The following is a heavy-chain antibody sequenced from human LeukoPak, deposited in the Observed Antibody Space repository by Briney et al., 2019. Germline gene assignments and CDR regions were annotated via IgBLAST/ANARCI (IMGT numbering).Heavy chain of an antibody. CDR3: ARVSIQLWFRLDY. CDR2: INPNSGGT. V-gene: IGHV1-2*02. Sequence: ASVKVSCKASGHTFTGYHMHWVRQAPGQGLEWMGWINPNSGGTNYAQKFQGRVTMTRDTSISTAYMELSRLRSDDTAVCYCARVSIQLWFRLDYWGQGTLVTVSS. D-gene: IGHD5-18*01. CDR1: GHTFTGYH. J-gene: IGHJ4*02.